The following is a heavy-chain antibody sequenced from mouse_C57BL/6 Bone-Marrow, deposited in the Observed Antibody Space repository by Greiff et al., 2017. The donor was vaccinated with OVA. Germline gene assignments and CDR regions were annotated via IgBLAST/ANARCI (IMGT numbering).Heavy chain of an antibody. CDR2: IHPNSGST. CDR3: AYYASRAYYAMDY. Sequence: QVQLQQSGAELVKPGASVKLSCKASGYTFTSYWMHWVKQRPGQGLEWIGMIHPNSGSTNYNEKFKSKATLTVDKSSSTAYMQLSSLTSEDSAVYYCAYYASRAYYAMDYWGQGTSVTVSS. V-gene: IGHV1-64*01. CDR1: GYTFTSYW. D-gene: IGHD1-1*01. J-gene: IGHJ4*01.